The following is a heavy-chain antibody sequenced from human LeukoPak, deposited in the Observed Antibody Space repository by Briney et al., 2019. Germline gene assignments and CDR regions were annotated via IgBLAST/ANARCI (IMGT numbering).Heavy chain of an antibody. J-gene: IGHJ4*02. V-gene: IGHV3-30-3*01. CDR2: ISYDGSNK. CDR3: AREGDYYVTSGFYYY. CDR1: GFIFSNYA. D-gene: IGHD3-22*01. Sequence: HPGGSLRLSCAASGFIFSNYAMHWVRQAPGKGLEWVALISYDGSNKFYADSVKGRFTISRDNSRNTLYVQMNSLRAGDTAVYYCAREGDYYVTSGFYYYWGQGTLVTVSS.